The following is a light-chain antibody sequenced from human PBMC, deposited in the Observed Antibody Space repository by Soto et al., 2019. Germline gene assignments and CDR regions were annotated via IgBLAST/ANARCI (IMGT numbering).Light chain of an antibody. J-gene: IGKJ4*01. CDR3: QQYSNWPLT. CDR1: LSIAST. CDR2: DAS. Sequence: EIVMTQSPATLSVSPGERATLSCRASLSIASTLAWYQQKPGQAPSLLIYDASTRDAGVPARFSSSASGTEFTLTVSSLQSEDSAVYYCQQYSNWPLTFGGGTKVEIK. V-gene: IGKV3-15*01.